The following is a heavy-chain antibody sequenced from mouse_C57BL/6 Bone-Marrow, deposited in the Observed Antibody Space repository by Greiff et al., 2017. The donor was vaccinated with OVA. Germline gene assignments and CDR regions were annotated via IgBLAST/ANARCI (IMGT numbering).Heavy chain of an antibody. CDR3: ARSTLYYFDY. D-gene: IGHD5-1*01. CDR1: GYTFTNYW. V-gene: IGHV1-63*01. Sequence: QVQLKQSGAELVRPGPSVKMSCKASGYTFTNYWIGWAKQRPGHGLEWIGDIYPGGGYTNYNEKFKGKATLTADKSSSTAYMQFSSLTSEDSAIYYCARSTLYYFDYWGQGTTLTVSS. CDR2: IYPGGGYT. J-gene: IGHJ2*01.